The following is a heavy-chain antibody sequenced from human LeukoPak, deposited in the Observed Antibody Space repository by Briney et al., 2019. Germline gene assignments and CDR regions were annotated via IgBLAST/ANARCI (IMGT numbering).Heavy chain of an antibody. CDR3: AKGPESYYGSGSFDY. CDR1: GFIFSTYA. Sequence: GGSLRLSCAASGFIFSTYAMSWVRQAPGKGLEWVSSPNGGGDSTHYAESLKGRFTISRDNSKKTLYLHMNSLRAEDTAVYYCAKGPESYYGSGSFDYWGQGTLVTVSS. CDR2: PNGGGDST. J-gene: IGHJ4*02. V-gene: IGHV3-23*01. D-gene: IGHD3-10*01.